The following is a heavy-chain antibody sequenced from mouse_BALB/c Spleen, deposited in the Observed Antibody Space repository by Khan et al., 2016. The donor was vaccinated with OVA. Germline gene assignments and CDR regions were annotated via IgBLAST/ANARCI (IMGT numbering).Heavy chain of an antibody. V-gene: IGHV1S137*01. CDR1: GYTFTDYS. Sequence: QVQLQQSGPELVRPGVSVKISCKGSGYTFTDYSTHWVKQSHAKSLEWIGVISTHFGNVDSNQTFKGKATMTVDKSSNTAYMELARFTSEDPAIYYCAGGRGNDRFAYWGQGTLVTVSA. D-gene: IGHD2-12*01. CDR3: AGGRGNDRFAY. CDR2: ISTHFGNV. J-gene: IGHJ3*01.